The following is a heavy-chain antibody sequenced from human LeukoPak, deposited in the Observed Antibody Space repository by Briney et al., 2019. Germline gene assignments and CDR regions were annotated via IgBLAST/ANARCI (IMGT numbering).Heavy chain of an antibody. J-gene: IGHJ3*02. V-gene: IGHV3-30*03. Sequence: GGSLRLSCAASGFTFSSYGMHWVRQAPGKGLEWVAVTSHDGSNKYYADSVKGRFTISRDNSKNTLYLQMNSLRAEDTAVYYCARYGGLYALRAFDIWGQGTMVTVSS. CDR3: ARYGGLYALRAFDI. CDR2: TSHDGSNK. D-gene: IGHD3-16*01. CDR1: GFTFSSYG.